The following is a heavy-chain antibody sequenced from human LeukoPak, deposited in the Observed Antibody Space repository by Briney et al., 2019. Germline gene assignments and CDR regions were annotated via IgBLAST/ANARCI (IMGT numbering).Heavy chain of an antibody. D-gene: IGHD3-10*01. J-gene: IGHJ4*02. Sequence: SETLSLTCAVSGGSISSNSYYWGWIRQPPGKGLEWIGSIYYSGSTYYNPSLKSRVTISVDTSKNQFSLKLSSVTAADTAVYYFVRLRFFYNSRSYGVPYYFDYWGRGTVVTVSS. CDR1: GGSISSNSYY. V-gene: IGHV4-39*01. CDR2: IYYSGST. CDR3: VRLRFFYNSRSYGVPYYFDY.